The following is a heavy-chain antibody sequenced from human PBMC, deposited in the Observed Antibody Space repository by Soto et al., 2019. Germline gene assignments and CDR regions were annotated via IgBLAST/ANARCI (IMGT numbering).Heavy chain of an antibody. D-gene: IGHD2-8*01. CDR1: GYTFTSYD. CDR3: ARVLSKKWQPAHY. Sequence: ASVNVSCKASGYTFTSYDINWVRQATGQGLEWMGWMNPNSGNTGYAQKFQGRVTMTRNTSISTAYMELSSLRSEDTAVYYCARVLSKKWQPAHYWGQGTLVTVSS. V-gene: IGHV1-8*01. J-gene: IGHJ4*02. CDR2: MNPNSGNT.